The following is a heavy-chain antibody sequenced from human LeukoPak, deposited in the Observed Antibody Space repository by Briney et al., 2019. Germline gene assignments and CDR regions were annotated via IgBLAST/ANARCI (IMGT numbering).Heavy chain of an antibody. CDR3: ARDPTGITFGGVIVRRYSFDY. CDR1: GGSFSGYY. CDR2: INHSGST. D-gene: IGHD3-16*02. Sequence: PSETLSLTCAVYGGSFSGYYWSWIRQPPGKGLEWIGEINHSGSTNYNPSLKSRVTISVDTSKNQFSLKLSSVTAADTAVYYCARDPTGITFGGVIVRRYSFDYWGQGTLVTVSS. J-gene: IGHJ4*02. V-gene: IGHV4-34*01.